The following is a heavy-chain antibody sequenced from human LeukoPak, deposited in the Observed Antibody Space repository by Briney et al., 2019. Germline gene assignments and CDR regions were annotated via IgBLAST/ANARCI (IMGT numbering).Heavy chain of an antibody. CDR1: GASFSGYY. CDR3: ARGRVAGTERLDY. J-gene: IGHJ4*02. V-gene: IGHV4-34*01. Sequence: PSETLSLTCAVYGASFSGYYWSWIRQPPGEGLGWIGEINHSGSNNYNPSLKSRVPIPVDTSKNQFSLKLSSVTAADTAVYYCARGRVAGTERLDYWGQGTLVTVSS. D-gene: IGHD6-19*01. CDR2: INHSGSN.